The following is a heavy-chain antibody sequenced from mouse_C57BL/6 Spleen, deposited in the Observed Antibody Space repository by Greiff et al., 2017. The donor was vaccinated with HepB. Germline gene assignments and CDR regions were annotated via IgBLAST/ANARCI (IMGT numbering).Heavy chain of an antibody. Sequence: EVMLVESGGDLVKPGGSLKLSCAASGFTFSSYGMSWVRQTPDKRLEWVATISSGGSYTYYPDSVKGRFTISRDNAKNTLYLQMSSLKSEDTAMYYCARRDYEDRYFDYWGQGTTLTVSS. CDR1: GFTFSSYG. CDR2: ISSGGSYT. J-gene: IGHJ2*01. D-gene: IGHD2-4*01. V-gene: IGHV5-6*02. CDR3: ARRDYEDRYFDY.